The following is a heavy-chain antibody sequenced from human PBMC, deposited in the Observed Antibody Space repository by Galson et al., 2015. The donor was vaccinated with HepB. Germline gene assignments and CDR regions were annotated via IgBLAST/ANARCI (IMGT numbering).Heavy chain of an antibody. CDR1: GFTFSSYA. J-gene: IGHJ4*02. V-gene: IGHV3-23*01. Sequence: SLRLSCAASGFTFSSYAMSWVRQAPGKGLEWVSAISGSGGSTYYADSVKGRFTISRDNSKNTLYLQMNSLRAEDTAVYYCAKGLRCSSTSCYGGRFDYWGQGTLVTVSS. D-gene: IGHD2-2*01. CDR3: AKGLRCSSTSCYGGRFDY. CDR2: ISGSGGST.